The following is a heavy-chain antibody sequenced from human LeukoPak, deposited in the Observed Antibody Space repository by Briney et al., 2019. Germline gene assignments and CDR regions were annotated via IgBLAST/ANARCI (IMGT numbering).Heavy chain of an antibody. CDR3: AREGLTGGWFDP. J-gene: IGHJ5*02. D-gene: IGHD1-14*01. CDR1: GGSISSYY. Sequence: PSETLSLTCTVSGGSISSYYWSWIRRPPGKGLEWIGYIYYSGSTNYNPSLKSRVTISVDTSKNQFSLKLSSVTAADTAVYYCAREGLTGGWFDPWGQGTLVTVSS. V-gene: IGHV4-59*01. CDR2: IYYSGST.